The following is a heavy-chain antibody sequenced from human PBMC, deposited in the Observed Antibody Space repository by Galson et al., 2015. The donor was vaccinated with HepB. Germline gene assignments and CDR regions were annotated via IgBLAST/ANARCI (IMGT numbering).Heavy chain of an antibody. D-gene: IGHD4-11*01. J-gene: IGHJ5*02. Sequence: SVKVSCKASGGTFSSYAISRVRQAPGQGLEWMGGIIPIFGTANYAQKFQGRVTITADKSTSTAYMELSSLRSEDTAVYYCARDREYSNGWFDPWGQGTLVTVSS. CDR3: ARDREYSNGWFDP. CDR1: GGTFSSYA. CDR2: IIPIFGTA. V-gene: IGHV1-69*06.